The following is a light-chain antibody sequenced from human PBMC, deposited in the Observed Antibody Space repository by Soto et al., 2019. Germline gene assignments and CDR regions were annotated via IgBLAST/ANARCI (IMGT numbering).Light chain of an antibody. V-gene: IGKV3D-20*02. CDR3: QQRSNWPLT. CDR1: QSVSSSD. CDR2: DAS. J-gene: IGKJ5*01. Sequence: GVTKSAGALSLSPGERATLSCRCSQSVSSSDLAWYQQKPGQAHRLIIYDASNRATGIPARFSGSGSGTDFTLTISSLQPEDVAVYYCQQRSNWPLTLGQGTRLEIK.